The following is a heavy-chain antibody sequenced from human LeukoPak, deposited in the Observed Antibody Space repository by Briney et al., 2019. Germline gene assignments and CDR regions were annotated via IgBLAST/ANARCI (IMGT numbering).Heavy chain of an antibody. V-gene: IGHV1-2*02. CDR2: NKPNSGGT. D-gene: IGHD2-15*01. J-gene: IGHJ5*02. CDR3: ARRHEGYCSGGSCYWFDP. Sequence: ASVKVSCKASGYTFTGYYMHWVRQAPGQGFEWMGWNKPNSGGTNYAQKFQGRVTMTRDTSISTAYMELSRLRSDDTAVYYCARRHEGYCSGGSCYWFDPWGQGTLVTVSS. CDR1: GYTFTGYY.